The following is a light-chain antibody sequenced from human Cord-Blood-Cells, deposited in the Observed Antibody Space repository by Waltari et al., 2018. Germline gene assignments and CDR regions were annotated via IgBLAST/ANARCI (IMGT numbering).Light chain of an antibody. V-gene: IGKV4-1*01. CDR3: QQYYSTHS. CDR2: GAS. Sequence: DIVMTQSPDSLAVSLGERATIKCKSSQSVLYSSNNKNYLAWYQQKPGQPPKLLIYGASTRESWVPDRFSGSGSGTDFTLTISSLQAEDVAVYYCQQYYSTHSFGQGTKLEIK. J-gene: IGKJ2*03. CDR1: QSVLYSSNNKNY.